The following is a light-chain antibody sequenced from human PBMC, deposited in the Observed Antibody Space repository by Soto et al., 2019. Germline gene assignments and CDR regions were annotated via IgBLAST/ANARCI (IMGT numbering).Light chain of an antibody. CDR1: QSVFYSSNSKNY. V-gene: IGKV4-1*01. Sequence: DIVMTQSPDSLAVSLGERATFNCKSSQSVFYSSNSKNYLAWYQQKPGQCPKLLIYWASTRESGVPDRFSGSGSGTDFKLTISSLQAEDVAVYYCQQYYSTPYTFGQGTKLEIK. CDR2: WAS. J-gene: IGKJ2*01. CDR3: QQYYSTPYT.